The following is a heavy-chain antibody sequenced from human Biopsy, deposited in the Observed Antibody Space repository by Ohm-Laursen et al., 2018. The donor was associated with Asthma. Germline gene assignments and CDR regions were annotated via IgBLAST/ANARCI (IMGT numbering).Heavy chain of an antibody. Sequence: GSLRLSCAASGFTFSSNAMHWVRQAPGKGLEWVANIKHDGSEKNHVDSLKGRFTISRDNAKNSLYLQMNSLRAEDTAVYYCARTFHFWSPYHAEHYQLWGQGTLVTVSS. J-gene: IGHJ1*01. V-gene: IGHV3-7*01. D-gene: IGHD3-3*02. CDR1: GFTFSSNA. CDR3: ARTFHFWSPYHAEHYQL. CDR2: IKHDGSEK.